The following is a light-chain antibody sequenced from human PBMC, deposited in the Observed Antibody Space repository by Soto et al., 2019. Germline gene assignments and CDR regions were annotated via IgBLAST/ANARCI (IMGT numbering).Light chain of an antibody. CDR2: DVS. CDR1: SSDVGGSKY. Sequence: QSALTQTASVSGSPGQSITISCTGTSSDVGGSKYVSWYQQHPGKAPKLMIYDVSNRHSGVSNRFSGSKSGNTASLTISGLQAEDEADYYCSSYTSSSPHVVFGGGTKLTVL. V-gene: IGLV2-14*01. J-gene: IGLJ2*01. CDR3: SSYTSSSPHVV.